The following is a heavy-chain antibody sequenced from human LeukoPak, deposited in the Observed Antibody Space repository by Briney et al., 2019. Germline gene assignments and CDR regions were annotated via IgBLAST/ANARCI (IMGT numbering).Heavy chain of an antibody. V-gene: IGHV3-30*18. CDR1: GFTFSSSG. D-gene: IGHD6-19*01. CDR3: AKDFISGSAH. Sequence: GGSLRLSCAASGFTFSSSGMHWVRQAPGKGLEWVAVISSDGSSKYYADSVKGRFTISRDDSRNTLYLQMNSLRAEDTAVYFCAKDFISGSAHRGQGTLVTVSS. CDR2: ISSDGSSK. J-gene: IGHJ4*02.